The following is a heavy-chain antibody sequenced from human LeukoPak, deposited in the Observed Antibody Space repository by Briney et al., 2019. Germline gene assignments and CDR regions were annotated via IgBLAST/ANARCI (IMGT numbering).Heavy chain of an antibody. J-gene: IGHJ1*01. Sequence: SETLSLTCTVSGGSISSSSYYWGWIRQPPGKGLEWIGSIYYSGSTYYNPSLKSRVTISVDTSKNQFSLKLSSVTAADTAVYYCARLRWVYDSSGQVRHWGQGTLVTVSS. CDR3: ARLRWVYDSSGQVRH. CDR1: GGSISSSSYY. CDR2: IYYSGST. V-gene: IGHV4-39*01. D-gene: IGHD3-22*01.